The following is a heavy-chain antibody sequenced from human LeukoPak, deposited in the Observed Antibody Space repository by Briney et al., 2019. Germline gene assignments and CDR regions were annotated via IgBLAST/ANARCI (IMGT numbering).Heavy chain of an antibody. V-gene: IGHV3-53*01. D-gene: IGHD1-26*01. CDR2: IYSGGST. CDR3: ARESSGSYFDY. J-gene: IGHJ4*02. Sequence: GGSLRLSCAASGFTVSSNYMSWVRKAPGKGLEWVSVIYSGGSTYYADSVKGRFTISRDNSKNTLYLQMNSLRAEDTAVYYCARESSGSYFDYWGQGTLVTVSS. CDR1: GFTVSSNY.